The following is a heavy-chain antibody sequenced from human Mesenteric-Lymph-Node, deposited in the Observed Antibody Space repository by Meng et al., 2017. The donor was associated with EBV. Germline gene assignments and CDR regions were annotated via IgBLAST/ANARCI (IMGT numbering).Heavy chain of an antibody. Sequence: VQYWQSGAEVKMPGAAVKVSCKASGYTFTNFAIHWVRQAPGQRLEWMGWITTVNGNTKYSQKFQDRVTVTTDTSATTAYMELNSLRSEDTAVYFCARGLDIAAAGSPYWGQGTLVTVSS. CDR3: ARGLDIAAAGSPY. CDR2: ITTVNGNT. D-gene: IGHD6-13*01. CDR1: GYTFTNFA. J-gene: IGHJ4*02. V-gene: IGHV1-3*04.